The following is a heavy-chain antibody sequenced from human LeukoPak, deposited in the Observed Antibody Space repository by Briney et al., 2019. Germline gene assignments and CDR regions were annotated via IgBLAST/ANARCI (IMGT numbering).Heavy chain of an antibody. CDR2: IIPILGIA. V-gene: IGHV1-69*04. Sequence: SVKVSCKASGGTFNNYAINWVRQAPGQGLEWMGRIIPILGIANYAQKFQGRVTITADKSTSTAYMELSSLRSEDTAVYSCASFYYDSSGYDAFDIWGQGTMVTVSS. CDR1: GGTFNNYA. CDR3: ASFYYDSSGYDAFDI. J-gene: IGHJ3*02. D-gene: IGHD3-22*01.